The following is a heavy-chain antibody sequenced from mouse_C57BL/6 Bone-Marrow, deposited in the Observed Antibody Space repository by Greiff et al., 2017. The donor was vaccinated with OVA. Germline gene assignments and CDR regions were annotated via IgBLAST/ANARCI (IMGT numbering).Heavy chain of an antibody. V-gene: IGHV1-55*01. CDR3: ARDGAGDYPDWYFDV. CDR2: IYPGSGST. J-gene: IGHJ1*03. CDR1: GYTFTSYW. Sequence: QVQLQQPGAELVKPGASVKMSCKASGYTFTSYWITWVKQRPGQGLEWIGDIYPGSGSTNYNEKFKSKATLTVDTSSSTAYMQLSSLTSEDSAVYYCARDGAGDYPDWYFDVGGTGTTVTVSS. D-gene: IGHD2-4*01.